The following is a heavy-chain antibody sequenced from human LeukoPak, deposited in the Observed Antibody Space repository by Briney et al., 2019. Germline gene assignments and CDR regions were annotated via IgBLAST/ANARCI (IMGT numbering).Heavy chain of an antibody. CDR3: AKDWRAYCGGDCYSYFDY. D-gene: IGHD2-21*02. V-gene: IGHV3-30*02. Sequence: GRSLRLSCAASGFTFSSYAMHWVRQAPGKGLECVAFMRYDENNKYYADSVKGRFTISRDNSKNTLYLQMNSLRAEDTAVYYCAKDWRAYCGGDCYSYFDYWGQGTLVTVSS. CDR2: MRYDENNK. CDR1: GFTFSSYA. J-gene: IGHJ4*02.